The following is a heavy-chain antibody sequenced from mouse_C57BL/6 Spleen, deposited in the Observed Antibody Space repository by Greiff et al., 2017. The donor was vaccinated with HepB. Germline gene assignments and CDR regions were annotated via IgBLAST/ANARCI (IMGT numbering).Heavy chain of an antibody. J-gene: IGHJ4*01. V-gene: IGHV5-12*01. Sequence: EVHLVESGGGLVQPGGSLKLSCAASGFTFSDYYMYWVRQTPEKRLEWVAYISNGGGSTYYPDTVKGRFTISRDNAKNTLYLQMSRLKSEDTAMYYCAGAMDYWGQGTSDTVSS. CDR1: GFTFSDYY. CDR2: ISNGGGST. CDR3: AGAMDY.